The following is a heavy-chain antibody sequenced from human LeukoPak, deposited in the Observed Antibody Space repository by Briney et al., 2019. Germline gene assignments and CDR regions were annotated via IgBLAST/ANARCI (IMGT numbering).Heavy chain of an antibody. CDR1: GFSLSTTGVA. V-gene: IGHV2-5*01. CDR2: TYWNNDK. D-gene: IGHD3-10*01. CDR3: AHKGRGSGSYTM. Sequence: SGPTLVNPTQTLTLTCTFSGFSLSTTGVAVAWIRQPPGKALEWLAVTYWNNDKSYSPSLKSRLTITKDTSKNQVVLIMANMDPADTGTYYCAHKGRGSGSYTMWGQGTLVTVSS. J-gene: IGHJ4*02.